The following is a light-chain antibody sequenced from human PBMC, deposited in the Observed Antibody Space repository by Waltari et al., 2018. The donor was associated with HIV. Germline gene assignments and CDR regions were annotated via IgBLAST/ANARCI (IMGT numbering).Light chain of an antibody. CDR1: QSISAQ. J-gene: IGKJ2*01. V-gene: IGKV3-15*01. CDR3: QQYDSGPRGIT. Sequence: EIVMTQSPPTLSVSPGQRVTLSCRASQSISAQVACYQQRPGQAPRLLIYEAATRPTGIPARFSGSGSATEFTLTISSLQSEDCATYFCQQYDSGPRGITFGQGTMLEIK. CDR2: EAA.